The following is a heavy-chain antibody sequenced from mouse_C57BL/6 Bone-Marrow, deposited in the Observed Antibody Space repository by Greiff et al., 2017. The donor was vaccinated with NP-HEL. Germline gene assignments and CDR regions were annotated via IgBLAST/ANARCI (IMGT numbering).Heavy chain of an antibody. J-gene: IGHJ3*01. CDR3: ASTYYSNYWFAY. Sequence: VQLKESGAELVKPGASVKLSCTASGFNIKDYYMHWVKQRTEQGLEWIGRIDPEDGETKYAPKFQGKATITADTSSNTAYLQLSSLTSEDTAVYYCASTYYSNYWFAYWGQGTLVTVSA. V-gene: IGHV14-2*01. D-gene: IGHD2-5*01. CDR2: IDPEDGET. CDR1: GFNIKDYY.